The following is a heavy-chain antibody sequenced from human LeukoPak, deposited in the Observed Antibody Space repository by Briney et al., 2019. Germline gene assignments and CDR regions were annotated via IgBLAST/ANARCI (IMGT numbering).Heavy chain of an antibody. CDR3: AREEYGDYYYYYMDV. D-gene: IGHD4-17*01. V-gene: IGHV1-18*01. CDR1: GYTFTSYG. Sequence: GASVKVSCKAPGYTFTSYGISWVRQAPGQGLEWMGWISAYNGNTNYAQKLQGRVTMTTDTSTSTAYMELRSLRSDDTAVYYCAREEYGDYYYYYMDVWGKGTTVTVSS. CDR2: ISAYNGNT. J-gene: IGHJ6*03.